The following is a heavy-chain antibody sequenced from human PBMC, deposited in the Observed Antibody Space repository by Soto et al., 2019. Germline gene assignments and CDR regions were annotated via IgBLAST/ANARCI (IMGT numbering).Heavy chain of an antibody. Sequence: QVQLQESGPGLVRPSQTLALTCSVSVASINSGGFYWTWIRQHPEKGLEWMGYIHYSGSAYYNPSLKSRLTVSLDTSKNQFFLNLRSLTAADTAVYYCARVPITTTAEFTWGQGTLVTVSS. V-gene: IGHV4-31*03. CDR2: IHYSGSA. D-gene: IGHD1-1*01. CDR1: VASINSGGFY. J-gene: IGHJ5*02. CDR3: ARVPITTTAEFT.